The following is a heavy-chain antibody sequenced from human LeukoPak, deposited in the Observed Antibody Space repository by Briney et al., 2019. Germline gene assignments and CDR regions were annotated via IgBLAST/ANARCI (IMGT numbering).Heavy chain of an antibody. CDR1: GGSISSYY. D-gene: IGHD6-13*01. Sequence: PSETLSLTCTVSGGSISSYYWSWIRQPPGKGLEWIGYIYYSGSTNYNPSLKSRVTISVDTSKNQFSLKLSSVTAADTAVYYCARGGYSSSWPTIDMIPFDYWGQGTLVTVSS. CDR3: ARGGYSSSWPTIDMIPFDY. V-gene: IGHV4-59*01. J-gene: IGHJ4*02. CDR2: IYYSGST.